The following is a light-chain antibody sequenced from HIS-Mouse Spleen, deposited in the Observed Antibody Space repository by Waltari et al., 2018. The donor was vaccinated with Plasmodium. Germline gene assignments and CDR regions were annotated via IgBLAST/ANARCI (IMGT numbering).Light chain of an antibody. Sequence: VSVALGQTVRITCQGDSLRSYYASWYQQKPGQAPVLVIYGKNNRPSGIPDRFSGSSSGNTASLTITGAQAEDEADYYCNSRDSSGNHLVFGGGTKLTVL. CDR3: NSRDSSGNHLV. CDR1: SLRSYY. J-gene: IGLJ2*01. V-gene: IGLV3-19*01. CDR2: GKN.